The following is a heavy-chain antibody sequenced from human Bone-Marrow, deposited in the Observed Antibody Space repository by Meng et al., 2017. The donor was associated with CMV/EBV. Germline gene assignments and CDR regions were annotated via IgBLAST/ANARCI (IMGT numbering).Heavy chain of an antibody. V-gene: IGHV1-46*01. Sequence: ASVKVSCKASGYTFTSYYMHWVRQAPGQGLEWMGIINPSGGSTSYEQKFQGRVTMTRDTSTSTVYMELSSLRSEDTAVYYCARDPLKPAAIVDYYYYGMDVWGQGTTVTVSS. CDR1: GYTFTSYY. D-gene: IGHD2-2*02. CDR2: INPSGGST. CDR3: ARDPLKPAAIVDYYYYGMDV. J-gene: IGHJ6*02.